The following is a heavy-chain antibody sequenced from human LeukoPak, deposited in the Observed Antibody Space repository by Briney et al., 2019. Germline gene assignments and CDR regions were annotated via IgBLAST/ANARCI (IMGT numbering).Heavy chain of an antibody. CDR1: GFGVSHYY. CDR2: IRDTGET. J-gene: IGHJ5*01. Sequence: GGSLRLSCAGSGFGVSHYYMNWVRQAPGKGLEWVSLIRDTGETFYADSVKGRFTISRDNSKNTMYLQMNRLRVEDTAVYFCARDRAVTQVWVEFDSWGQGTLVTVSS. V-gene: IGHV3-66*03. CDR3: ARDRAVTQVWVEFDS. D-gene: IGHD3-16*01.